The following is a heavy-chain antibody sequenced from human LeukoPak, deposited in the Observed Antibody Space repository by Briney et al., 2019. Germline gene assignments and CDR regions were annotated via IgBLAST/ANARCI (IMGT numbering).Heavy chain of an antibody. J-gene: IGHJ4*02. CDR1: GFTFSRHG. Sequence: GGSLRLSCAASGFTFSRHGMHWVRLAPGKGLEWVAFIAYDGSRQTYADSVKGRFSISRDNSKNMVWLQMNSLRAEDTAVYCSARFTGGDSSGYYESWGQGTLVTVSS. CDR2: IAYDGSRQ. D-gene: IGHD3-22*01. CDR3: ARFTGGDSSGYYES. V-gene: IGHV3-33*05.